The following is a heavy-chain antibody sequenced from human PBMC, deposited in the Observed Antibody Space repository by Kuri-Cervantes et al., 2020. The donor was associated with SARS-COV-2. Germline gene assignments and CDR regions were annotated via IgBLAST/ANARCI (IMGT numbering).Heavy chain of an antibody. J-gene: IGHJ3*02. V-gene: IGHV4-59*01. D-gene: IGHD5-18*01. CDR1: GGSISSYY. Sequence: SETLSLTCTVSGGSISSYYWSWIRQPPGKGLEWIGYIYYSGSTNYNPSLKSRVTISVDTSKNQFSLKLSSVTAADTAVYYCARDPDITMPPDAFDIWGHGTMVTVSS. CDR2: IYYSGST. CDR3: ARDPDITMPPDAFDI.